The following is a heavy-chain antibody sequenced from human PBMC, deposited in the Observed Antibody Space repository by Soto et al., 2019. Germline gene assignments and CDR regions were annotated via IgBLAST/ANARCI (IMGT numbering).Heavy chain of an antibody. D-gene: IGHD2-21*02. CDR2: VVLAESDA. Sequence: PGESLKISCKASGGSLSDQWMGWVRPTPDKGLEWIGCVVLAESDARYSPTFQGQVTMTVDRASTYRQWSSLKASDTAIYYCARRRGQCSTGVCFSRWFDPWGQGTRVTVSS. V-gene: IGHV5-51*01. CDR1: GGSLSDQW. J-gene: IGHJ5*02. CDR3: ARRRGQCSTGVCFSRWFDP.